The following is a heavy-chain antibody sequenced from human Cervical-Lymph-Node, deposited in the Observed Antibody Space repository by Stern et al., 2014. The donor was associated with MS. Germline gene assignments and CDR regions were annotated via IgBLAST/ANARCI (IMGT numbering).Heavy chain of an antibody. CDR2: ISRITNYI. D-gene: IGHD2-21*02. Sequence: EVQLEESGGGLVKSGGSLRLSCAAPGFTFSSYSMNWVRQAPGKGLEWVSSISRITNYIKHADSVKGRFTISRDNAKNSLYLQMNSLRAEDTAVYYCARDCGGDCYFQADYWGQGTLVTVSS. CDR3: ARDCGGDCYFQADY. CDR1: GFTFSSYS. J-gene: IGHJ4*02. V-gene: IGHV3-21*01.